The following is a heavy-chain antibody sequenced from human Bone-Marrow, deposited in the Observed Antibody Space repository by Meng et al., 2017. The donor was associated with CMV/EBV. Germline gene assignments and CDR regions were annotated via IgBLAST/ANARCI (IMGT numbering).Heavy chain of an antibody. D-gene: IGHD2-2*01. Sequence: GESLKISCAASGFSFGSYGMQWVRQAPGKGLEWVSFIRYDGNNKDYGASVKGRFTVSRDNSKNMVYLQMNSLRAEDTAVYYCARNKYLYYYYGMDVWGQGTTVTVSS. V-gene: IGHV3-30*02. CDR2: IRYDGNNK. CDR1: GFSFGSYG. CDR3: ARNKYLYYYYGMDV. J-gene: IGHJ6*02.